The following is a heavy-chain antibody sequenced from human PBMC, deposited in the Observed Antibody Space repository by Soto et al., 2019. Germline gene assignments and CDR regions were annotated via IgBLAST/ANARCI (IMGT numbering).Heavy chain of an antibody. Sequence: QVQLVQSGAEVKKPGASVKVSCKASGYTFTSYGISWVRQAPGQGLEWMGWISAYNGNTNYAQKLQGRVTMTTDTSTRTVYMELRSLRSDDTAVYYCATSYLYCGGDCYPLYWGQGTLVTVSS. J-gene: IGHJ4*02. CDR1: GYTFTSYG. V-gene: IGHV1-18*01. CDR2: ISAYNGNT. CDR3: ATSYLYCGGDCYPLY. D-gene: IGHD2-21*02.